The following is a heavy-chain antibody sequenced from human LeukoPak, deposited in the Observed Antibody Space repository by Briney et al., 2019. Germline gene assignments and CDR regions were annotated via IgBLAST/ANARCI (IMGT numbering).Heavy chain of an antibody. CDR3: ANQLDSSGWYLFDP. V-gene: IGHV4-59*08. Sequence: SETLSLTCTVSGGSISSYYWSWIRQPPGKGLEWIGYIYYSGSTYYNPSLKSRVTISVDTSKNQFSLKLSSVTAADTAVYYCANQLDSSGWYLFDPWGQGTLVTVSS. J-gene: IGHJ5*02. CDR2: IYYSGST. CDR1: GGSISSYY. D-gene: IGHD6-19*01.